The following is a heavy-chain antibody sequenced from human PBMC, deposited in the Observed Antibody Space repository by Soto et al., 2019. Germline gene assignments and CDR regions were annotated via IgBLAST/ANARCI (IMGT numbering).Heavy chain of an antibody. CDR3: AKFTSITIFGVVITDAFDI. CDR2: ISGSGGST. J-gene: IGHJ3*02. V-gene: IGHV3-23*01. Sequence: EVQLLESGGGLVQPGGSLRLSCAASGFTFSSYAMSWVRQAPGKGLEWVSAISGSGGSTYYADSVKGRFTISRDNSKITLYLQMNSLRAEDTAVYYCAKFTSITIFGVVITDAFDIWGQGTMVTVSS. D-gene: IGHD3-3*01. CDR1: GFTFSSYA.